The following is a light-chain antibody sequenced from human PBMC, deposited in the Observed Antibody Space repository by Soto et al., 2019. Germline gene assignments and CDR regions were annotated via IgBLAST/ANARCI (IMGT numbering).Light chain of an antibody. Sequence: EIVLTQSPGTLSLSPGERATLSCRASQSVSSSFLAWYQQKPGQAPRLLIYGASSRATGLPDRFSGTGSETDFPLTISRVENEDVAGYLCQEYDKSWVTFGQGTRLEIK. CDR1: QSVSSSF. CDR3: QEYDKSWVT. J-gene: IGKJ5*01. CDR2: GAS. V-gene: IGKV3-20*01.